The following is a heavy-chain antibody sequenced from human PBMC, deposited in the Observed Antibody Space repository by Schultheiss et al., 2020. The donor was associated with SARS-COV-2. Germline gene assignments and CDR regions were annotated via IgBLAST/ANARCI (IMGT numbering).Heavy chain of an antibody. Sequence: SQTLSLTCTVSGVSIRSYYWSWIRQSPGKGLEWIGYIQYSGTTKYNPSLKSRATMSVDTPKNQFSLRLRSPTAADTAVYYCAKDAVSAVVVVPAATKGGIYFDYWGQGTLVTVSS. CDR1: GVSIRSYY. D-gene: IGHD2-2*01. J-gene: IGHJ4*02. CDR3: AKDAVSAVVVVPAATKGGIYFDY. V-gene: IGHV4-59*01. CDR2: IQYSGTT.